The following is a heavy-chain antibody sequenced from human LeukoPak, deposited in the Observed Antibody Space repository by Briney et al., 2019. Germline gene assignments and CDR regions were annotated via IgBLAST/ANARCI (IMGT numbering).Heavy chain of an antibody. CDR3: AKVYSSSAAYYYYYYMDV. Sequence: SGGSLRLSCTTSGFTFSNYWMHWVRQAPGKGLMWVSRINTDSSGTADADSVKGRFTISRDNSKNTLYLQMNSLRAEDTAVYYCAKVYSSSAAYYYYYYMDVWGKGTTVTVSS. CDR1: GFTFSNYW. J-gene: IGHJ6*03. V-gene: IGHV3-74*01. CDR2: INTDSSGT. D-gene: IGHD6-13*01.